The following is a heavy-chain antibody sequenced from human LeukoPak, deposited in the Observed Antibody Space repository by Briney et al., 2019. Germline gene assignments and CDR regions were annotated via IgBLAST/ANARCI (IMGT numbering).Heavy chain of an antibody. CDR3: ARLAAAAGTSWFDP. J-gene: IGHJ5*02. CDR2: IYCSGST. D-gene: IGHD6-13*01. Sequence: SETLSLTCTVSGGSISSYYWSWIRQPPGKGLEWIGYIYCSGSTNYNPSLKSRVTISVDTSKNQFSLKLSSVTAADTAVYYCARLAAAAGTSWFDPWGQGTLVTVSS. CDR1: GGSISSYY. V-gene: IGHV4-59*08.